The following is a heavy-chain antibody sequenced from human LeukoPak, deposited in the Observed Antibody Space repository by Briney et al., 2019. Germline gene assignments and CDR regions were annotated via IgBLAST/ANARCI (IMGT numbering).Heavy chain of an antibody. CDR1: GFIFDDYA. CDR3: AKDISGSYGYYFDY. D-gene: IGHD1-26*01. J-gene: IGHJ4*02. CDR2: ISGDGGST. V-gene: IGHV3-43*02. Sequence: GGSLRLSCAASGFIFDDYAMHWVRQAPGKGLEWVSLISGDGGSTYYADSVKGRFTISRDNSKNSLYLQMNSPRTEDTALYYCAKDISGSYGYYFDYWGQGTLVTVSS.